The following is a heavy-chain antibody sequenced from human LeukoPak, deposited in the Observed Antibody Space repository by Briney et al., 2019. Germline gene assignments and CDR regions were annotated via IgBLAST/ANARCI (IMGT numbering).Heavy chain of an antibody. CDR2: INHSGST. J-gene: IGHJ4*02. CDR1: GGSFSGYY. V-gene: IGHV4-34*01. Sequence: SETLSLTCAVYGGSFSGYYWSWIRQPPGKGLEWIGEINHSGSTNYNPSLKSRVTISVDTSKNQFSLKLNSVTAADTAVYYCARDGSVESGHYYFDFWGQGTLVTVSS. D-gene: IGHD3-10*01. CDR3: ARDGSVESGHYYFDF.